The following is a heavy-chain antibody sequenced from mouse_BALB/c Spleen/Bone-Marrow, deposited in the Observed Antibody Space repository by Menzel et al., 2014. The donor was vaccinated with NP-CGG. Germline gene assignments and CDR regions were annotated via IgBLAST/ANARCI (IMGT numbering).Heavy chain of an antibody. CDR3: TRGGNWDDFDY. J-gene: IGHJ2*01. D-gene: IGHD4-1*01. Sequence: EVQGVESGGGLVQPGGSRKLSCAASGFTFSSFGMHWVRQAPEKGLDWVAYISSGSSTIFYADTVKGRFTVSRDNPKNTLFLQMTSLRSEDTAMYYCTRGGNWDDFDYWGQGTTLTVSS. CDR1: GFTFSSFG. CDR2: ISSGSSTI. V-gene: IGHV5-17*02.